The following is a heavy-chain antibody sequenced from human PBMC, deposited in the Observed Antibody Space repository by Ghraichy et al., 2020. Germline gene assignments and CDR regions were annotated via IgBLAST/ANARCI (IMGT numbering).Heavy chain of an antibody. V-gene: IGHV3-23*01. CDR3: AKGTGAFGVVVAAES. J-gene: IGHJ4*02. D-gene: IGHD3-3*01. Sequence: LSLPCAASGFTFSDYAMAWVRQAQGKGLEGVSAIGGSGCSIYSRDFVKGRFFISRDNSQNTLYLRVNRLTAEDTAVYYCAKGTGAFGVVVAAESWGQGTLVTVSS. CDR2: IGGSGCSI. CDR1: GFTFSDYA.